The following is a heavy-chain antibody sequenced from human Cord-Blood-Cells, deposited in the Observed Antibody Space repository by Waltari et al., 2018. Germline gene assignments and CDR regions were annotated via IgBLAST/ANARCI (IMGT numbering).Heavy chain of an antibody. D-gene: IGHD7-27*01. V-gene: IGHV4-38-2*01. CDR3: ASLTGEALSFDY. Sequence: QVQLQESGPGLVKPSETLSLTCAVSGYSISSGYYWGWIRQPPGKGLEWIGSIYHSGSTYYNPSLKSRVTISVDTSKNQFSLKLSSGTAADTAVYYCASLTGEALSFDYWGQGTLVTVSS. J-gene: IGHJ4*02. CDR1: GYSISSGYY. CDR2: IYHSGST.